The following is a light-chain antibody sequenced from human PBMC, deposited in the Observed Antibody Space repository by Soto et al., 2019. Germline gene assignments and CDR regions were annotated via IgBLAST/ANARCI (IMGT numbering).Light chain of an antibody. CDR3: QQYSMWPRGT. Sequence: EILMTQSPATLSVSPGERATLSCRASQSVSTNLAWFQQKPGQAPRLLIYGASTRATGIPARFSGSGSGTEFTLTIAVLQSEDFAVYYCQQYSMWPRGTFGQGTRVEI. CDR2: GAS. V-gene: IGKV3-15*01. CDR1: QSVSTN. J-gene: IGKJ1*01.